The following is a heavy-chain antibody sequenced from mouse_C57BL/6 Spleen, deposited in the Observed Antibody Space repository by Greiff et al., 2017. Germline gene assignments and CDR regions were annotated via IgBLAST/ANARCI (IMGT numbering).Heavy chain of an antibody. CDR1: GYSFTGYF. D-gene: IGHD1-1*01. Sequence: VQLQQSGPELVKPGDSVKISCKASGYSFTGYFMNWVMQSHGKSLEWIGRINPYNGDTFYNQKFKGKATLTVDKSSSTAHMELRSLTSEDSAVYYCARKDYGSHYYAMDYWGQGTSVTVSS. CDR2: INPYNGDT. J-gene: IGHJ4*01. V-gene: IGHV1-20*01. CDR3: ARKDYGSHYYAMDY.